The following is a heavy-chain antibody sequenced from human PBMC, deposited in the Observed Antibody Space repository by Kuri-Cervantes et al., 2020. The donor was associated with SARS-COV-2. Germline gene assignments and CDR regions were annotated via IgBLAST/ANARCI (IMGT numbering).Heavy chain of an antibody. CDR3: ARHRWFDP. D-gene: IGHD1-14*01. V-gene: IGHV4-34*01. CDR1: GGSFSGYY. CDR2: INHSGST. J-gene: IGHJ5*02. Sequence: SETLSLTCAVYGGSFSGYYWSWIRQPLGKGLEWIGEINHSGSTNYNPSLKSRVTISVDTSKNQFSLKLSSVTAADTAVYYCARHRWFDPWGQGTLVTVSS.